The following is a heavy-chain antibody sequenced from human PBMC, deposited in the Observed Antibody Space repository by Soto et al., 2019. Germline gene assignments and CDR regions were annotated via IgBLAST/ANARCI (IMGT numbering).Heavy chain of an antibody. V-gene: IGHV1-69*01. Sequence: QVQLVQSGAAVKKPGSSVKVSCKASGGPFSCYAISWVRQAPGQGLAWLGGIIPIFGTANYAQKFQGRVTITADEPTSTAYMELSSLRSEDTAVYYCARDAPNYYDSSGYYFAFDIWGQGTMVTVAS. CDR3: ARDAPNYYDSSGYYFAFDI. J-gene: IGHJ3*02. D-gene: IGHD3-22*01. CDR1: GGPFSCYA. CDR2: IIPIFGTA.